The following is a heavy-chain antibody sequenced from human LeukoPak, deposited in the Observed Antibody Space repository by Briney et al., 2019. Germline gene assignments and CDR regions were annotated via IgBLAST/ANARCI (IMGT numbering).Heavy chain of an antibody. J-gene: IGHJ4*02. Sequence: GGSLRLSCLDSGFIFSSSSIFWVRQAPGKGLEWVSVIYSGGSTYYADSVKGRFTISRDNSKNTLYLQMNSLRAEDTAVYYCARDYTRSDWGQGTLVTVPS. CDR1: GFIFSSSS. CDR3: ARDYTRSD. V-gene: IGHV3-53*01. D-gene: IGHD1-14*01. CDR2: IYSGGST.